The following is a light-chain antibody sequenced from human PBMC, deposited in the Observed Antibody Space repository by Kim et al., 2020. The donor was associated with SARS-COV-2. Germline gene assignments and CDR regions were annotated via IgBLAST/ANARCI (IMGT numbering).Light chain of an antibody. V-gene: IGKV3-20*01. CDR1: QSVSSNY. CDR2: GAS. J-gene: IGKJ5*01. CDR3: QQYGTSPPVT. Sequence: PGERATLSCRASQSVSSNYLVWYQQKPGQAPRLLIHGASSRATGIPDRFSGSGSGTDFTLTISRLEPEDFAVYYCQQYGTSPPVTFGQGTRLEIK.